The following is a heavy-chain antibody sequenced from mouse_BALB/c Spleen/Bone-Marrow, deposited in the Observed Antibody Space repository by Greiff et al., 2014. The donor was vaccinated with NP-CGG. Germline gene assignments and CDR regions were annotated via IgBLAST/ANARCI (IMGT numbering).Heavy chain of an antibody. Sequence: QVQLQQSGAELARPGASVKMSCKASGYTFTSYTMHWVKQRPGQGLEWIGYINPSSGYTNYNQKFKDKATLTADKSSSTAYMQLSSLTSEDSAVYYCVREITTVVPRNYFDYWGQGTTLTVSS. CDR2: INPSSGYT. CDR1: GYTFTSYT. J-gene: IGHJ2*01. CDR3: VREITTVVPRNYFDY. V-gene: IGHV1-4*01. D-gene: IGHD1-1*01.